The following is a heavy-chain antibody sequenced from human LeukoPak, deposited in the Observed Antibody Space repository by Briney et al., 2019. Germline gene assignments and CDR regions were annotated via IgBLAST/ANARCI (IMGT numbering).Heavy chain of an antibody. D-gene: IGHD6-19*01. Sequence: ASVNVSCKASGYTFTSYGISWVRQAPGQGLEWMGWVSAYNGNTNYAQKLQGRVTMTTDTSTSTAYMELRSLRSDDTAVYYCARADSGYSSGWYERYFDDWGQGTLVTVSS. CDR2: VSAYNGNT. V-gene: IGHV1-18*01. J-gene: IGHJ4*02. CDR1: GYTFTSYG. CDR3: ARADSGYSSGWYERYFDD.